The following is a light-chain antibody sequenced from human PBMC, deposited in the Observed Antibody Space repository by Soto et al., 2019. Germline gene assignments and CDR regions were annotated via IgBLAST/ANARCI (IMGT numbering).Light chain of an antibody. V-gene: IGKV3-15*01. J-gene: IGKJ5*01. Sequence: EIVMTQSPATLSLSPGERATLSCGASQSVSRKLAWYQQKPGQAPRLLIYDTSTRATGIPARFSGSVSGTEFTLTISSLQSEDFAVYYCQQYKNWPTITFGQGTRLEI. CDR1: QSVSRK. CDR2: DTS. CDR3: QQYKNWPTIT.